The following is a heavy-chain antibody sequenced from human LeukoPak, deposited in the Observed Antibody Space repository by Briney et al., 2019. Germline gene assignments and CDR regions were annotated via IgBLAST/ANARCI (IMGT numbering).Heavy chain of an antibody. V-gene: IGHV1-69*02. Sequence: WASVKVSCRASGSTVSSYTSSWVRLAPGLGLERMGRIIPILGIANNPQKFQGRVTITADKSTSTAYMELSSLRSEDTSVDYCGRAPDSSGAFDICGQATIITVSS. J-gene: IGHJ3*02. CDR1: GSTVSSYT. CDR3: GRAPDSSGAFDI. D-gene: IGHD3-22*01. CDR2: IIPILGIA.